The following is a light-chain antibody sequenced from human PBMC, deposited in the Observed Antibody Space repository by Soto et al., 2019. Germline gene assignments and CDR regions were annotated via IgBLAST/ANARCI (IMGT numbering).Light chain of an antibody. CDR1: QGISSY. Sequence: TRMTQSPSSLSTSTGDRVTITCRASQGISSYLAWYQQKSGKAPKLLIYAASTLQSGVPSRFSGSGSGTDFTLTISSLQSEDFATYYCQQYNNFPYTFGQGTKLDIK. J-gene: IGKJ2*01. CDR3: QQYNNFPYT. CDR2: AAS. V-gene: IGKV1-8*01.